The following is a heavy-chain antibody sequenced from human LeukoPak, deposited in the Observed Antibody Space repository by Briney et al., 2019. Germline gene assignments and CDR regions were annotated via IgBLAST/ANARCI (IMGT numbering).Heavy chain of an antibody. J-gene: IGHJ4*02. D-gene: IGHD2/OR15-2a*01. Sequence: SVKVSCKASGFTFSNSAVQWVRQARGQRLEWIGWIVVGSGNTNYAQKFQERVTITRDMATSTAYMELSSLRSEDTAVYYCAVDVIYESDWGQGTLVTVSS. CDR3: AVDVIYESD. CDR1: GFTFSNSA. CDR2: IVVGSGNT. V-gene: IGHV1-58*01.